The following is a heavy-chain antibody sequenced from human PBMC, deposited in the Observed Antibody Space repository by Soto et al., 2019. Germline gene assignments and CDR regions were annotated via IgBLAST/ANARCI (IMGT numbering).Heavy chain of an antibody. V-gene: IGHV3-23*01. D-gene: IGHD3-3*01. Sequence: PGGSLRLSCAASGFTFSSYAMSWVRQAPGKGLEWVSAISGSGGSTYYADSVKGRFTISRGNSKNTLYLQMNSLRAEDTAVYYCAKIRLPSWGIFGVQDFDYWGQGTLVTVSS. CDR3: AKIRLPSWGIFGVQDFDY. CDR1: GFTFSSYA. CDR2: ISGSGGST. J-gene: IGHJ4*02.